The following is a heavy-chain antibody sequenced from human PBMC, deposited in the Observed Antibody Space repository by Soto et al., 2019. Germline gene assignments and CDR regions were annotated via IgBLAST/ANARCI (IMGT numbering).Heavy chain of an antibody. CDR1: GLSMSGFG. CDR3: AREYSRSSGRTPAI. Sequence: SAMRSLRWPVEGLSMSGFGWSCIRQHSGEGLEWIGRIYSSGSTNYNPSLKSRVTMSVDTFKNQFPLKLSSVTAADTAFYYCAREYSRSSGRTPAILGHRTMVIVSS. V-gene: IGHV4-4*07. J-gene: IGHJ3*02. D-gene: IGHD6-6*01. CDR2: IYSSGST.